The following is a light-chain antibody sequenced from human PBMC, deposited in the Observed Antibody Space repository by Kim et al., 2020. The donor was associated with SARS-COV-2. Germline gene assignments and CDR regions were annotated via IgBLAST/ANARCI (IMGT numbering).Light chain of an antibody. CDR3: QQYDMWPIT. Sequence: EIVMTQSPATLSVFPGERAALSCRASQSISSKLAWYQHKPGQTPRLVIYGASIRATDIPARFSGSGSGSEFTLTISSLQSEDSAFYYCQQYDMWPITFGQGTRLVIK. CDR2: GAS. J-gene: IGKJ5*01. V-gene: IGKV3-15*01. CDR1: QSISSK.